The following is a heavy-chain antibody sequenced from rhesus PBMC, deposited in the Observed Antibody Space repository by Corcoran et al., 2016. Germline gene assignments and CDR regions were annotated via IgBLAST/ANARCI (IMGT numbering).Heavy chain of an antibody. Sequence: QLQESGPGLVKPSETLCLPCAVSGGYICSIYWSWIRKLPGKGLEWIGRVSGGGGITDYNPSLKSPVTISTDTSKNQFSLELSSVTAADTAVYYCARDGFFCTGSGCHLYYYGLDSWGQGVVVTVSS. CDR1: GGYICSIY. CDR3: ARDGFFCTGSGCHLYYYGLDS. V-gene: IGHV4-173*01. J-gene: IGHJ6*01. D-gene: IGHD2-21*01. CDR2: VSGGGGIT.